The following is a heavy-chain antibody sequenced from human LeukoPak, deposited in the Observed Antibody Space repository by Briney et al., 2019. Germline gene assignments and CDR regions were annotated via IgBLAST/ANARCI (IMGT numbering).Heavy chain of an antibody. CDR3: ARGYSSGWYYFDY. CDR1: GGSISRHY. V-gene: IGHV4-59*11. J-gene: IGHJ4*02. CDR2: IDYSGST. Sequence: SETLSLTCTVSGGSISRHYLNWNRQPPGKGLEWVGYIDYSGSTDYNPSLKSRVTFSVDTSKKQFSLKLSSVTAADTAVYYCARGYSSGWYYFDYWGQGTLVTVSS. D-gene: IGHD6-19*01.